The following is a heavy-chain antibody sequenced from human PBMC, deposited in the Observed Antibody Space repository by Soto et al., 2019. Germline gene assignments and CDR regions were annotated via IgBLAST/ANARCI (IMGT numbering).Heavy chain of an antibody. CDR3: ARAEYYDYVWGSYRQTFFDY. CDR2: TYYSGST. J-gene: IGHJ4*02. Sequence: QVQLQESGPGLVKPSRTLSLSCTVSGGSISSGGYYWSWIRQHPGKGLEWIGYTYYSGSTYYNPSLKSRVTISVDTSKNQFSLKLSSVTAADTAVYYCARAEYYDYVWGSYRQTFFDYWGQGTLVTVSS. V-gene: IGHV4-31*03. D-gene: IGHD3-16*02. CDR1: GGSISSGGYY.